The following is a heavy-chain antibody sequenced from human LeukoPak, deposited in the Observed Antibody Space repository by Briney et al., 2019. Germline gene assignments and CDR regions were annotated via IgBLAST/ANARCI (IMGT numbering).Heavy chain of an antibody. CDR1: GDSLSTYH. CDR2: MQTSGNS. D-gene: IGHD5-18*01. V-gene: IGHV4-4*08. J-gene: IGHJ4*02. Sequence: TSETLSLTCTVSGDSLSTYHWNWIRQPPGKGLEWIAFMQTSGNSNYNPSLKDRVTMFVDTSKNQFVLNLRSVTAADTAVYYYARDKRHSYGRYFDHWGQGMLVTVSS. CDR3: ARDKRHSYGRYFDH.